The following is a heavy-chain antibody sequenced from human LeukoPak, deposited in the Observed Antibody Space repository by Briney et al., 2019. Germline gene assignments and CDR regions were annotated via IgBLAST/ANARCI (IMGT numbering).Heavy chain of an antibody. D-gene: IGHD1-26*01. CDR2: ISSSGSTI. Sequence: PGGSLRLSCAASGFTFSDYYMSWIRQAPGKGLEWVSYISSSGSTIYYADSVKGRFTISRDNAKNSLYLQMNSLRAEDTAVYYCAKPYSGSYYASDYWGQGTLVTVSS. CDR3: AKPYSGSYYASDY. V-gene: IGHV3-11*04. J-gene: IGHJ4*02. CDR1: GFTFSDYY.